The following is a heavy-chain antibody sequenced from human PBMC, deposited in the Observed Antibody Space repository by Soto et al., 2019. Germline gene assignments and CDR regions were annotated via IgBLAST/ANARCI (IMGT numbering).Heavy chain of an antibody. CDR3: ARVNTADVNT. CDR1: GGTFSSYT. J-gene: IGHJ5*02. CDR2: IIPTQGII. Sequence: QVQLVQSGAEVKKPGSSVKVSCKTSGGTFSSYTIGWVRQAPGQGLEWMGRIIPTQGIINYAQKFQGRVTITADNSTSTAYMELRSLRSEDTAVYYCARVNTADVNTWGQGTLVTVSS. D-gene: IGHD5-18*01. V-gene: IGHV1-69*02.